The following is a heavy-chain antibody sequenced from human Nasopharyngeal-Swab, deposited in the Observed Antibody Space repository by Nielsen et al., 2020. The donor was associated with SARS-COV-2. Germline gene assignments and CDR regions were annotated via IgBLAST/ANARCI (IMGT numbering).Heavy chain of an antibody. J-gene: IGHJ4*02. Sequence: GESLKISCSAPGFTFSSYAMHWVRQAPGKGLEYVSAISSNGGSTYYADSVKGRFTISRDNSKNTLYLQMSSLRAEDTAVYYCVKEGRFGELNYWGQGTLVTVSS. CDR3: VKEGRFGELNY. CDR1: GFTFSSYA. V-gene: IGHV3-64D*06. CDR2: ISSNGGST. D-gene: IGHD3-10*01.